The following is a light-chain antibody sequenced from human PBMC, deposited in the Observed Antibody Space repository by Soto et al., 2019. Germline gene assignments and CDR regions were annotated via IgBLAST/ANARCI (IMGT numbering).Light chain of an antibody. V-gene: IGKV3-11*01. CDR2: DAS. CDR1: QGVNNY. J-gene: IGKJ2*01. Sequence: EVVLTQSPATLSLSPGERATLSCRASQGVNNYLAWYQQKPGQAPRLLIYDASKRATGIPARFSGSGSGTDFTLTTSSLETEDVAVYYCHQRSNWYTFGQGTKLEIK. CDR3: HQRSNWYT.